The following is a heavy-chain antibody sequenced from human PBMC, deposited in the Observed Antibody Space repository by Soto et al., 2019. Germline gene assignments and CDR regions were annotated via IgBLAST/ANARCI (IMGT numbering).Heavy chain of an antibody. Sequence: GGSLRLSCAASGFTFSSYSMNWVRQAPGKGLEWVSSISSSSSYIYYADSVKGRFTISRDNAKNSLYLQMNSPRAEDTAVYYCARAGPRDRYCSGGSCYEYFQHWGQGTLVTVSS. CDR1: GFTFSSYS. D-gene: IGHD2-15*01. J-gene: IGHJ1*01. CDR3: ARAGPRDRYCSGGSCYEYFQH. CDR2: ISSSSSYI. V-gene: IGHV3-21*01.